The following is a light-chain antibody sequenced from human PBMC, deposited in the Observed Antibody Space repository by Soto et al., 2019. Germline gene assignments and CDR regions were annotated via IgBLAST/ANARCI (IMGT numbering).Light chain of an antibody. CDR1: QSVSSSY. Sequence: EIVLTQSPGTLSLSPGERATLSCRASQSVSSSYLAWYQLKPGQAPRLLIYGASTRATGIPARFSGSGSGTEFTLTISSLQSEDFAVYYCQQFSSYPLTFGGGTKVDIK. J-gene: IGKJ4*01. V-gene: IGKV3-20*01. CDR2: GAS. CDR3: QQFSSYPLT.